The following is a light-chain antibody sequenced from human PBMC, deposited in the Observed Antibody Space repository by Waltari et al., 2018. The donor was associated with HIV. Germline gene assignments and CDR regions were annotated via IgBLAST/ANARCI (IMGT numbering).Light chain of an antibody. CDR1: QTVTSD. J-gene: IGKJ4*01. Sequence: EIVLTQSPATLSVSPGEGATLSCRASQTVTSDLACYQQKPGQAPRLLFYGASTRATGIPIRFSGSGSGTDFTLTISSLQSEDLAVYYCQQYADWPFTFGGGTKVEI. CDR3: QQYADWPFT. CDR2: GAS. V-gene: IGKV3D-15*01.